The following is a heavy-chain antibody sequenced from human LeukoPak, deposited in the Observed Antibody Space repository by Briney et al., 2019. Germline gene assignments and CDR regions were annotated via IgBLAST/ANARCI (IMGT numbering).Heavy chain of an antibody. J-gene: IGHJ5*02. CDR3: ARDVGYRSWFDP. V-gene: IGHV3-48*01. Sequence: GGSLRLSCAASGFTFSSYSMNWVRQAPGKGLEWVSYISGSSSTIYYTDSVKGRFTISRDNAKNSLYLQMNSLRAEDTAVYYCARDVGYRSWFDPWGQGTLVTVSS. D-gene: IGHD5-18*01. CDR2: ISGSSSTI. CDR1: GFTFSSYS.